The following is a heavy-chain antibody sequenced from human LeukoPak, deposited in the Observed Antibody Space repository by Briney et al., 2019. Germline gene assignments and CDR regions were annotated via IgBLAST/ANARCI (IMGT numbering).Heavy chain of an antibody. CDR2: ISSSSSYI. V-gene: IGHV3-21*04. J-gene: IGHJ3*01. CDR3: AKGRGTFGAIISDAFDV. D-gene: IGHD3-3*01. CDR1: GLTFSSYS. Sequence: GGSLRLSCAASGLTFSSYSMNWVRQAPGKGLEWVSSISSSSSYIYYADSVKGRFTISRDNSNNMVYLQLKSLRVEDTAVYYCAKGRGTFGAIISDAFDVWGHGTMVIVSS.